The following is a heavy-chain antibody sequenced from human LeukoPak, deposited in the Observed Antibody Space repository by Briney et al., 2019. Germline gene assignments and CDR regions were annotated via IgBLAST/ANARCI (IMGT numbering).Heavy chain of an antibody. D-gene: IGHD1-26*01. V-gene: IGHV4-4*02. CDR1: GGSISSSNW. J-gene: IGHJ4*02. CDR3: ASVSSTSGSYGY. Sequence: SETLSLTCAVSGGSISSSNWWSWVRQPPGKGLEWIREIYHSGSTNYNPSLKSRVTISVDKSKNQFSLKLSSVTAADTAVYYCASVSSTSGSYGYWGQGTLVTVSP. CDR2: IYHSGST.